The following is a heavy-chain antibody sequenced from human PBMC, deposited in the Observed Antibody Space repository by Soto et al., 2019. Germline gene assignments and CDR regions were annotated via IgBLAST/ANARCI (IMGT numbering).Heavy chain of an antibody. CDR2: IYYSGST. V-gene: IGHV4-59*01. Sequence: PSETLSLTCTVSGGSISSYYWSWIRQPPGKGLEWIGYIYYSGSTNDNPSLKSRVTISVDTSKNQFSLKMSSVTAADTAVYYCARRWGTSFDFWGQGTLVTVS. CDR3: ARRWGTSFDF. D-gene: IGHD7-27*01. CDR1: GGSISSYY. J-gene: IGHJ4*02.